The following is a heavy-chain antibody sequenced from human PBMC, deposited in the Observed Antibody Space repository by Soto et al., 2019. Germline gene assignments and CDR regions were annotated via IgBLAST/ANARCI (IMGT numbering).Heavy chain of an antibody. V-gene: IGHV3-30*18. CDR3: AKDYGYSSSSWEPPYYYMDV. D-gene: IGHD6-6*01. J-gene: IGHJ6*03. Sequence: GGSLRLSCAASGFTFSSYGMHWVRQAPGKGLEWVAVISYDGSNKYYADSVKGRFTISRDNSKNTLYLQMNSLRAEDTAVYYCAKDYGYSSSSWEPPYYYMDVWGKGTTVTVSS. CDR2: ISYDGSNK. CDR1: GFTFSSYG.